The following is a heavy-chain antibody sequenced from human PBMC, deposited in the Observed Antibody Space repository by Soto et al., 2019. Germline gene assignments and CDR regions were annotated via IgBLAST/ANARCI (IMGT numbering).Heavy chain of an antibody. V-gene: IGHV2-5*01. D-gene: IGHD1-1*01. CDR3: VRLLSTDTTRYFDY. Sequence: QITLKHSGPTLVKPTQTLTLTCTVSGFSLTTPGLGVGWIRHPPVKALEWLTLVYWHDDKRYSSSMRYRLTIARDTSNNQVVLSMSNMDPEDSATYYCVRLLSTDTTRYFDYWGHGILVTVSS. CDR1: GFSLTTPGLG. J-gene: IGHJ4*01. CDR2: VYWHDDK.